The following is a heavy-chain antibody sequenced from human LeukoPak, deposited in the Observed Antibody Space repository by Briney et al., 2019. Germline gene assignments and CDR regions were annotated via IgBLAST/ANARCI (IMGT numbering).Heavy chain of an antibody. J-gene: IGHJ4*02. Sequence: SETLSLTCTVSGGSISSSSYYWGWIRQPPGKGLEWIGSIYYSGSTYYNPSLKSRVTISVDTSKNQFSLKLSSVTAADTAVYYCVRDIPFDYWGQGTLVTVSS. V-gene: IGHV4-39*07. CDR2: IYYSGST. CDR3: VRDIPFDY. CDR1: GGSISSSSYY.